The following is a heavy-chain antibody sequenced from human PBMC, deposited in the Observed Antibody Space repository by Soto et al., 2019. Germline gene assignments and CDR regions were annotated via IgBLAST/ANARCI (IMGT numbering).Heavy chain of an antibody. J-gene: IGHJ5*02. Sequence: QVQLVQSGGEVKKPGASVKVSCKASGYTFTNYGISWVRQAPGQGLEWMGWINVYNGNTKYAQKVQGRVTMTTDTSTSTANMELRSLRSDDTAVYYCARGVCSGSYYNQYNWFDPWGQGTLVTVSS. V-gene: IGHV1-18*01. CDR1: GYTFTNYG. CDR3: ARGVCSGSYYNQYNWFDP. CDR2: INVYNGNT. D-gene: IGHD3-10*02.